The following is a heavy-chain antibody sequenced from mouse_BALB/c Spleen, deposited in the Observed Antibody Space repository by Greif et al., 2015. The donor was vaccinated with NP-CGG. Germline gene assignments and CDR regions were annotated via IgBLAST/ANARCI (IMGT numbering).Heavy chain of an antibody. D-gene: IGHD2-10*02. CDR2: IYPGDGDT. V-gene: IGHV1-82*01. J-gene: IGHJ4*01. CDR1: GYAFSSSW. Sequence: QVQLQQSGPELVKPGVSVKISCKASGYAFSSSWMNWVKQRPGQGLEWIGRIYPGDGDTNYNGKFKGKATLTADKSSSTAYMQLSSLTSVDSAVYFCARKGEYGNYGAMDYWGQGTSVTVSS. CDR3: ARKGEYGNYGAMDY.